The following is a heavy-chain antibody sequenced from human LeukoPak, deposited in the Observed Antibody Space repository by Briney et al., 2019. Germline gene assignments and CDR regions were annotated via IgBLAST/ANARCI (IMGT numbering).Heavy chain of an antibody. V-gene: IGHV1-46*01. CDR1: GYTFTSYG. D-gene: IGHD5-18*01. CDR2: MSSSGGST. CDR3: ARATYSYSYVNY. Sequence: ASVKVTCKASGYTFTSYGISCVRHAIGQGLEWVGIMSSSGGSTGYAQKFQGRLIMTRDTSTSTAYMELRSLRSEDTAVYYCARATYSYSYVNYWGQGTLVTVSS. J-gene: IGHJ4*02.